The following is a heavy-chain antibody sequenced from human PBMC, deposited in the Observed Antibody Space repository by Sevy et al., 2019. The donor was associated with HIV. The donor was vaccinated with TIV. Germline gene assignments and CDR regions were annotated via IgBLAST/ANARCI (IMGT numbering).Heavy chain of an antibody. D-gene: IGHD1-26*01. J-gene: IGHJ2*01. Sequence: GGSLRLSCAASGFIFSDYYMSWIRQAPGKGLEWVSYISSSGNTIYYADSVKGRFTMSRDNAKNSLFMQMNSLRAEDMAIYYCASGEVGATDWYFDLWGRRTLVTVSS. CDR2: ISSSGNTI. V-gene: IGHV3-11*01. CDR1: GFIFSDYY. CDR3: ASGEVGATDWYFDL.